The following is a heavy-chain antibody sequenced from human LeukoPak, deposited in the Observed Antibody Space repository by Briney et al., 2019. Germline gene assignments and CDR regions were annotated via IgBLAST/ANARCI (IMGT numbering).Heavy chain of an antibody. D-gene: IGHD3-22*01. CDR3: ARTQREYYCDSGGYYGYFDC. CDR1: GFTFSSYA. CDR2: ISGSGGST. J-gene: IGHJ4*02. V-gene: IGHV3-23*01. Sequence: PGGSLRLSCAASGFTFSSYAMSWVRQAPGKGLEWVSAISGSGGSTYYADSVKGRFTISRDNSKNTLYLQMNSLRAEDTAVYYCARTQREYYCDSGGYYGYFDCWGQGTLVTVSS.